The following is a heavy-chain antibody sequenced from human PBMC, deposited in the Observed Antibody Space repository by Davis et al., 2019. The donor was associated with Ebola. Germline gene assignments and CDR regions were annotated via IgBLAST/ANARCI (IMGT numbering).Heavy chain of an antibody. D-gene: IGHD3-3*01. CDR1: GYTFTDYY. J-gene: IGHJ6*02. CDR2: ISTYNGNT. V-gene: IGHV1-18*04. Sequence: AASVKVSCKASGYTFTDYYMHWVRQAPGQGLEWMGWISTYNGNTDYAQKLQGRVTMTTDTSTSTAYMELRSLRSDDTAVYYCARVRITIFGVVIPSGGMDVWGQGTTVTVSS. CDR3: ARVRITIFGVVIPSGGMDV.